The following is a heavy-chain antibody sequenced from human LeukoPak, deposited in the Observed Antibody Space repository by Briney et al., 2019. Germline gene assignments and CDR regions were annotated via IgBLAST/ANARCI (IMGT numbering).Heavy chain of an antibody. CDR3: ARGQDARSGTFDY. CDR2: IKQDGSEK. Sequence: VGSLRLSCAAPGFTFSSYWMSWVRQAPGKGLEWVAHIKQDGSEKYYVDSVKGRFTIARDNAKNSLYLQMNSLRVEDTAVYYCARGQDARSGTFDYWGQGTLVTVSS. CDR1: GFTFSSYW. D-gene: IGHD1-7*01. V-gene: IGHV3-7*03. J-gene: IGHJ4*02.